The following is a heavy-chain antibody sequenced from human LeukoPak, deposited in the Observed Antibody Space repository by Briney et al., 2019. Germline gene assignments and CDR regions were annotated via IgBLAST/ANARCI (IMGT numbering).Heavy chain of an antibody. D-gene: IGHD3-3*01. CDR2: IYSDGNSA. CDR1: GFSFSNYW. V-gene: IGHV3-74*01. Sequence: PGGSLRLSCVASGFSFSNYWMHWVRQAPGKGLVWVSLIYSDGNSATYADSVKGRFTISRDNAKNTLFLQMSSLRAEDTAVYYCSRVPFVDVWGQGTTVTVSS. CDR3: SRVPFVDV. J-gene: IGHJ6*02.